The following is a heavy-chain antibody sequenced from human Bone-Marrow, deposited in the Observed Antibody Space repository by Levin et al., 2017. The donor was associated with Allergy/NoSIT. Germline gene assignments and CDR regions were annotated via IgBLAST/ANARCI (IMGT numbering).Heavy chain of an antibody. V-gene: IGHV4-31*03. CDR3: ARVVRWLQVSAPDELGWSFYFDY. CDR1: GGSISSANYY. J-gene: IGHJ4*02. Sequence: LRLSCTVSGGSISSANYYWSWVRQHPGKGLEWIGYIYSGGSTYYNSALKSRGTISIDTPKNQFSLKLSSVTAAATAVYYCARVVRWLQVSAPDELGWSFYFDYWGQGILVTVSS. CDR2: IYSGGST. D-gene: IGHD5-24*01.